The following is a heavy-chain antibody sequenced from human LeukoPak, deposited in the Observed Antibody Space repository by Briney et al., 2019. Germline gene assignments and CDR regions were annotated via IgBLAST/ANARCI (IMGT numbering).Heavy chain of an antibody. Sequence: SETLSLTCTVSGASISSDYWSWIRQPPGKGLEWIGYIYSSGITNYSPSLKSRVTISVDKSKNQFSLKLSSVTAADTAVYYCARDVDLKYGSGSYPLDYWGQGTLVTVSS. CDR3: ARDVDLKYGSGSYPLDY. J-gene: IGHJ4*02. V-gene: IGHV4-59*12. CDR1: GASISSDY. D-gene: IGHD3-10*01. CDR2: IYSSGIT.